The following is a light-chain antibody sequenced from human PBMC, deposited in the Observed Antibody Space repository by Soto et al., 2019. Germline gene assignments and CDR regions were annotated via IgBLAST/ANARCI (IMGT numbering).Light chain of an antibody. J-gene: IGKJ3*01. CDR3: KKSNSLTLN. Sequence: SHITQSPSSLAAAVGDRVTITCLVSQGISNYLAWYQQKTGKVPELLIYTASTLQSAVPYRFGGSGSGTHFNLTISRLQHEDVENYYSKKSNSLTLNFGTGNTVDIK. V-gene: IGKV1-27*01. CDR1: QGISNY. CDR2: TAS.